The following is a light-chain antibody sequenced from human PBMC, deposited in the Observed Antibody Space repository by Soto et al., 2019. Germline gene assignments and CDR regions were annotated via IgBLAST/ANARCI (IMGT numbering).Light chain of an antibody. V-gene: IGLV2-23*01. J-gene: IGLJ2*01. CDR1: SSDVGSYNL. CDR2: EGS. CDR3: CSYAGSRTVV. Sequence: QSALTQAASVSGSPGQSITISCTGTSSDVGSYNLVSWYQQHPGKAPKVMIYEGSKRPSGVSNRFSGSKSGNTASLTISGLQAEDEADYYCCSYAGSRTVVFGGGTKLTVL.